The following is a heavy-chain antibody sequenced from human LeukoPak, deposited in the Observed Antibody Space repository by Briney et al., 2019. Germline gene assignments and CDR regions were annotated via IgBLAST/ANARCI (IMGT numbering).Heavy chain of an antibody. Sequence: GASVKVSCKASGYTFTSYGISWVRQAPGQGLEWMGGIIPIFGTANYAQKFQGRVTISADESTSTAYMELSSLRSEDTAVYYCARAPYYDILTGYFDYWGQGTLVTVSS. D-gene: IGHD3-9*01. CDR1: GYTFTSYG. V-gene: IGHV1-69*13. CDR2: IIPIFGTA. J-gene: IGHJ4*02. CDR3: ARAPYYDILTGYFDY.